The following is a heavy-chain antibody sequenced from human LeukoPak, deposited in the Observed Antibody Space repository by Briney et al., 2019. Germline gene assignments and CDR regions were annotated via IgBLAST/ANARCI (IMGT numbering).Heavy chain of an antibody. CDR2: IYSGGST. D-gene: IGHD1-26*01. CDR1: GFTVSSNY. Sequence: PGGSLRLSCAASGFTVSSNYMSWVRQAPGKGLEWVSVIYSGGSTYYADPVKGRFTISRDNSKNTLYLQMNSLRAEDTAVYYCARASREGGMDVWGQGTTVTVSS. CDR3: ARASREGGMDV. V-gene: IGHV3-53*01. J-gene: IGHJ6*02.